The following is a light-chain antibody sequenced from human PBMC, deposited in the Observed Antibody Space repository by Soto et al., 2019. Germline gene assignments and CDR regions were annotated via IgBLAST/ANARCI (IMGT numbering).Light chain of an antibody. CDR1: QSVSSSY. CDR2: GAS. V-gene: IGKV3-20*01. Sequence: EIVLTQSPGTLSSSPGERATLSCRASQSVSSSYLAWYQQKPGQAPRLLIYGASSRATGIPDRISGSGSGTDFTLTISRLEPEDFAVYYCQQYGGSPAWTFGQGTKVEVK. CDR3: QQYGGSPAWT. J-gene: IGKJ1*01.